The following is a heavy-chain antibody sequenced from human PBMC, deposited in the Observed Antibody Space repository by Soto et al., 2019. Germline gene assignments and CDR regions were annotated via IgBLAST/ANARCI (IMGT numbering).Heavy chain of an antibody. Sequence: QVQLVQSGAEVKKPGASVKVSCKASGYTFTSYAMHWVRQAPGQRLEWMGWINAGNGNTKYSQKFQSRVTITRDTYASTAYMELSSLRSEDTAVYYCARVYSGYDNRNWFDPWGQGTLVTVSS. CDR1: GYTFTSYA. CDR3: ARVYSGYDNRNWFDP. V-gene: IGHV1-3*01. CDR2: INAGNGNT. D-gene: IGHD5-12*01. J-gene: IGHJ5*02.